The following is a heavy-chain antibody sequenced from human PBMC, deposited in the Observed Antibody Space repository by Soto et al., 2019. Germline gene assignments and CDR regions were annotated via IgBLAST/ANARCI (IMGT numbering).Heavy chain of an antibody. V-gene: IGHV3-21*01. CDR3: AREDGVVGSSSAFDH. CDR2: INGRSNYV. Sequence: GWSLRLSWVFSVFTFSTSTMNWVRQSPGKGLEWVSSINGRSNYVYYADSVKGRFTISRDSAKNSLYLQMSRLRAEDTAIYYCAREDGVVGSSSAFDHWGLGTLVTVSS. J-gene: IGHJ4*02. D-gene: IGHD1-26*01. CDR1: VFTFSTST.